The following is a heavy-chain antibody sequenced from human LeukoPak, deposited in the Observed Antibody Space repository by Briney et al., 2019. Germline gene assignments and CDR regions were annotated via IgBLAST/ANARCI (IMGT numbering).Heavy chain of an antibody. Sequence: ASVKVSCKASGYTFTNYGISWVRQAPGQGLEWVGWISTYNGYTNYAQKFQGRATMTTDTSTSTAYMELRSLRSDDTAVYYCARADNNSWLDWFDPWGQGARVTVSS. J-gene: IGHJ5*02. V-gene: IGHV1-18*01. D-gene: IGHD2/OR15-2a*01. CDR2: ISTYNGYT. CDR3: ARADNNSWLDWFDP. CDR1: GYTFTNYG.